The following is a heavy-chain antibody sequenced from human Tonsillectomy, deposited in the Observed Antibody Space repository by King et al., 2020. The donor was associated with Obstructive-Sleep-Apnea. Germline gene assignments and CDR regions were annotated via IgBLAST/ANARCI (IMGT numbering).Heavy chain of an antibody. Sequence: DVQLVESGGGLVQPGGSLRLSCAASGFTFSSYAMSWVRQAPGKGLEWVSAISGSGGSPYYADSVKGRFTISRDNSKNTLYLQMNSLRAEDTAVYYCATHSSSWYTSGWFDPWGQGTLVTVSS. V-gene: IGHV3-23*04. D-gene: IGHD6-13*01. CDR2: ISGSGGSP. CDR3: ATHSSSWYTSGWFDP. J-gene: IGHJ5*02. CDR1: GFTFSSYA.